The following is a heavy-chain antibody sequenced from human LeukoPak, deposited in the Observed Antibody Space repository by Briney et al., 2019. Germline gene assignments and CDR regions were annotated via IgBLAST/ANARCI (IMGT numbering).Heavy chain of an antibody. CDR1: GYSISSGYY. Sequence: SETLSLTCTVSGYSISSGYYWGWIRQPPRKGLEWIGSIYHSGSTYYNPSLKSRVTISVDTSKNQFSLKLSSVTAADTAVYYCARAPIAVAAIFFDYWGQGTLVTVSS. D-gene: IGHD6-19*01. V-gene: IGHV4-38-2*02. CDR2: IYHSGST. J-gene: IGHJ4*02. CDR3: ARAPIAVAAIFFDY.